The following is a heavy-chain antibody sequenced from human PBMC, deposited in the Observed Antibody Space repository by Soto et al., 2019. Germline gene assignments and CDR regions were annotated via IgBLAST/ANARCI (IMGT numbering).Heavy chain of an antibody. D-gene: IGHD2-15*01. CDR2: INHSGST. J-gene: IGHJ5*02. Sequence: SETLSLTCAVYGGSFSGYYWSWIRQPPGKGLEWIGEINHSGSTNYNPSLKSRVTISVDTSKNQFSLKLSSVTAADTAVYYCASLRIAWFDPWGQGTLVTVSS. CDR3: ASLRIAWFDP. CDR1: GGSFSGYY. V-gene: IGHV4-34*01.